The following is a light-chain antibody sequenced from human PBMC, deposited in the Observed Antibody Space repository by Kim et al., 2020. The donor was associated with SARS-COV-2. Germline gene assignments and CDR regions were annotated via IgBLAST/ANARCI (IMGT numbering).Light chain of an antibody. CDR2: GAS. J-gene: IGKJ2*01. V-gene: IGKV3-15*01. Sequence: SPGERATLSCRASQSLSSNLAWYQQTPGQPPRLLIYGASTRATGIPARFSGSGSGTEFTLTISSLQSEDFAVYYCQQYHNWPPFTFGQGTKLEIK. CDR1: QSLSSN. CDR3: QQYHNWPPFT.